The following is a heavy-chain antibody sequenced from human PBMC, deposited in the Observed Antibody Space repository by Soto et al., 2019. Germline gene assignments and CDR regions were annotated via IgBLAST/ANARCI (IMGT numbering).Heavy chain of an antibody. V-gene: IGHV1-69*12. CDR1: AGTFSSDS. Sequence: QVQLVQSGAEVKKPGSSVKVSCKASAGTFSSDSFSWVRQAPGQGLEWMGGIIPMFDTPIYAQKFQDRVTITADESTSSAYMQLSSLISGDTAVYYCARSGGLDRYFNSWGQGSLVTVSS. CDR3: ARSGGLDRYFNS. CDR2: IIPMFDTP. D-gene: IGHD2-15*01. J-gene: IGHJ4*02.